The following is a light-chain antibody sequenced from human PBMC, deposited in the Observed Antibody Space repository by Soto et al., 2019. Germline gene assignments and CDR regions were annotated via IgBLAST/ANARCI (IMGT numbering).Light chain of an antibody. J-gene: IGKJ2*02. CDR1: QSVSSN. CDR3: QQYNNWPPWT. Sequence: EIVMTQSPATLSVSPGERATLSCRASQSVSSNLAWYQQKPGQAPRLLIYGASTRATGIPARFSGSMSGTEFTLTISSMQSEDFAVYYCQQYNNWPPWTFGQGTNLEIK. V-gene: IGKV3-15*01. CDR2: GAS.